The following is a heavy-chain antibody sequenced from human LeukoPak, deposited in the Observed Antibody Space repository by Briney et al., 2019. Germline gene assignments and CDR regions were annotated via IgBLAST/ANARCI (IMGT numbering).Heavy chain of an antibody. Sequence: SGGSLRLSCAASGFTFTTYLMHWVRQAPGKGLVWVSFIYNDDHTYHADSVKGRFTISRDNSKNTLYLQMNSLRAEDAAIYYCARASTVTSSALFDYWGQGTLVTVSS. CDR3: ARASTVTSSALFDY. CDR1: GFTFTTYL. J-gene: IGHJ4*02. D-gene: IGHD4-17*01. V-gene: IGHV3-66*01. CDR2: IYNDDHT.